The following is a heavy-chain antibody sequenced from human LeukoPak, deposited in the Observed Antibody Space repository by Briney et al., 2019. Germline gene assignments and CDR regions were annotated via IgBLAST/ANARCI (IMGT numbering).Heavy chain of an antibody. CDR3: ARETSQKGAHYMDV. CDR1: GGSINTYY. D-gene: IGHD3-16*01. CDR2: IYYSGST. V-gene: IGHV4-59*01. Sequence: SETLSLTCTVSGGSINTYYRSWIRQPPGKGLEWIGYIYYSGSTNYNPSLKSRVTISVDTSKNQFSLKLSSVTAADTAVYYCARETSQKGAHYMDVWGKGTTVTISS. J-gene: IGHJ6*03.